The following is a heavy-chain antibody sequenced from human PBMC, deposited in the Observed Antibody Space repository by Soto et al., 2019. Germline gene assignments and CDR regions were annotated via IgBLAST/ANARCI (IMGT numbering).Heavy chain of an antibody. D-gene: IGHD6-19*01. CDR2: ISGSGGST. CDR3: AHFDSSGWYKSVVY. CDR1: GFTFSSYA. J-gene: IGHJ4*02. V-gene: IGHV3-23*01. Sequence: GGSLRLSCAASGFTFSSYAMSWVRQAPGKGLEWVSAISGSGGSTYYADSVKGRFTISRDNSKNTLYLQMNSLRAEDTAVYYCAHFDSSGWYKSVVYWGQGTLVTVSS.